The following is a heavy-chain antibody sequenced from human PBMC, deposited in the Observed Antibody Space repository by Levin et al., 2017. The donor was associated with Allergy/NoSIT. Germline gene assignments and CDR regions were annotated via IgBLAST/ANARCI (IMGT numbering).Heavy chain of an antibody. CDR1: GFTFSSYS. D-gene: IGHD3-22*01. CDR2: ISSSSSYI. V-gene: IGHV3-21*01. CDR3: ASHYYDSSWRPGGGY. J-gene: IGHJ4*02. Sequence: GESLKISCAASGFTFSSYSMNWVRQAPGKGLEWVSSISSSSSYIYYADSVKGRFTISRDNAKNSLYLQMNSLRAEDTAVYYCASHYYDSSWRPGGGYWGQGTLVTVSS.